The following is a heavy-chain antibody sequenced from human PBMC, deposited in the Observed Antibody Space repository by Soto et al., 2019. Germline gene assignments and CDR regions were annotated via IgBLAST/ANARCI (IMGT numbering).Heavy chain of an antibody. CDR3: ARGGLLLNWFDP. Sequence: QVQLQQWGAGLLKPSETLSLTCAVYGGSFSGYYWSWIRQPPGKGLEWIGEINHSGSTNYNPSLKSRVTISVDTSKNQFSLKLSSVTAADTAVYYCARGGLLLNWFDPWGQGTLVTVSS. CDR1: GGSFSGYY. V-gene: IGHV4-34*01. J-gene: IGHJ5*02. CDR2: INHSGST.